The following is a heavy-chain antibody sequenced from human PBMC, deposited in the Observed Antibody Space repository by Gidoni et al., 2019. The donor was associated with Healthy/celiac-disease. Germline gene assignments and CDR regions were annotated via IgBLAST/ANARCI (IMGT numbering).Heavy chain of an antibody. CDR1: GSSSTSYW. J-gene: IGHJ4*02. D-gene: IGHD3-22*01. V-gene: IGHV5-10-1*03. Sequence: EVQLVQSGAEVKKPGESLRISCTGSGSSSTSYWISWVRQTPGKGLEWMGRIDPSDTYTNYSPSFQGHVTISADKSISTAYLQWSSLKASDTAMYYCARRHYDSSGYYYHFDYWGQGTLVTVSS. CDR2: IDPSDTYT. CDR3: ARRHYDSSGYYYHFDY.